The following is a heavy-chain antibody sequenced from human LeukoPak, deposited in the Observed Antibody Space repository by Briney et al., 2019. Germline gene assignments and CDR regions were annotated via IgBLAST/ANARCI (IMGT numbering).Heavy chain of an antibody. CDR1: GASIRSGDYY. D-gene: IGHD2-15*01. CDR2: IYDSGST. CDR3: ARDCSGGSCYGAFDI. V-gene: IGHV4-30-4*01. Sequence: SETLSLTCTVPGASIRSGDYYWSWIRQPPGKGLEWIGYIYDSGSTYYNPSLKSRITISVDTSENRFSLKLSSVTATDTAVYYCARDCSGGSCYGAFDIWGQGTMVTVSS. J-gene: IGHJ3*02.